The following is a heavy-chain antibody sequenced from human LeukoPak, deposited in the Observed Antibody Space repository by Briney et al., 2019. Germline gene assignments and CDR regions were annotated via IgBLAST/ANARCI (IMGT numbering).Heavy chain of an antibody. CDR2: IHIGNST. D-gene: IGHD3/OR15-3a*01. Sequence: GGSLRLSCAASGFTVGSNDMSWVRRAPGKGLEWVSIIHIGNSTYYAASVKGRFTISRDNSKNTMYLQMNNLRVDDTAVYYCAADWPLDYWGQGTLVTVSS. CDR1: GFTVGSND. J-gene: IGHJ4*02. CDR3: AADWPLDY. V-gene: IGHV3-66*01.